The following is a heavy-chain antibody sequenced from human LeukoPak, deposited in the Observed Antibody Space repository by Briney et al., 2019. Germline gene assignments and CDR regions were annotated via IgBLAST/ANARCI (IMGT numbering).Heavy chain of an antibody. J-gene: IGHJ6*03. D-gene: IGHD2-15*01. CDR3: AKDGYCSGGSCYSGWYYYYYMDV. CDR2: IRYDGSNK. V-gene: IGHV3-30*02. Sequence: PGGSLRLSCAASGFTFSSYCMHWVRQAPGKGLEWVAFIRYDGSNKYYADSVKGRFTISRDNSKNTLYLHMNSLRAEDTAVYYCAKDGYCSGGSCYSGWYYYYYMDVWGKGTTVTVSS. CDR1: GFTFSSYC.